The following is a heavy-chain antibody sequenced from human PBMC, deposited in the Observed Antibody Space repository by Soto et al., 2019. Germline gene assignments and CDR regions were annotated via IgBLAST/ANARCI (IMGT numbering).Heavy chain of an antibody. Sequence: PGESLRPSCVASGFTFSLYWISWDRQAPGKGLEWVGNINQDGSEKDYVDSVKGRFTISRDNAKKSVYMQMSSLRAEDTAVYYCARDRDIVSQFDPWGQGTLVTVSS. V-gene: IGHV3-7*03. J-gene: IGHJ5*02. CDR2: INQDGSEK. D-gene: IGHD2-15*01. CDR3: ARDRDIVSQFDP. CDR1: GFTFSLYW.